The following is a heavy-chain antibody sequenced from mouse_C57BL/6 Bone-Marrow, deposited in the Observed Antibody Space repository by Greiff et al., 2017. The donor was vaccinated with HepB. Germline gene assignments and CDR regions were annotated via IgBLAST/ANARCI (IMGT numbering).Heavy chain of an antibody. Sequence: QVQLQQSGAELARPGASVKLSCKASGYTFTSYGISWVKQRTGQGLEWIGEIYPSSGNTYYNEKLKGKATLTEDKSSSTAYMELRSLTSEDSAVYFCARRAYYGSSPYYFDYWGQGTTLTVSS. CDR1: GYTFTSYG. D-gene: IGHD1-1*01. V-gene: IGHV1-81*01. J-gene: IGHJ2*01. CDR2: IYPSSGNT. CDR3: ARRAYYGSSPYYFDY.